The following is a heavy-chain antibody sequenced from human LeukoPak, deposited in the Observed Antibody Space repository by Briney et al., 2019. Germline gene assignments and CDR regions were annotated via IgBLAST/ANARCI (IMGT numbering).Heavy chain of an antibody. CDR1: GGSISSYY. CDR3: ARGPITIFGVVVLYYFDY. Sequence: PSETLSLTCTVSGGSISSYYWSWIRQPPGEGLEWIGRIYTSGSTNYNPSLKSRVTISVDTSKNQFSLKLSSVTAADTAVYYCARGPITIFGVVVLYYFDYWGQGTLVTVSS. CDR2: IYTSGST. D-gene: IGHD3-3*01. V-gene: IGHV4-4*08. J-gene: IGHJ4*02.